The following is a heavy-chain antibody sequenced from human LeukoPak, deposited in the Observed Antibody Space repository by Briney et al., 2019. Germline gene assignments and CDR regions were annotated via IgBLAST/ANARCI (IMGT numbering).Heavy chain of an antibody. J-gene: IGHJ4*02. CDR2: INSDGSST. CDR3: ARPKQPFTAYSPFDS. Sequence: GGSLRLSCAASGFTFSSYSMNWVRQAPGKGLVWVSRINSDGSSTSYADSVKGRFTISRDNAKNTLYLQMNNLRAEDTAVYYCARPKQPFTAYSPFDSWGQGTLVTVSS. D-gene: IGHD3-9*01. V-gene: IGHV3-74*01. CDR1: GFTFSSYS.